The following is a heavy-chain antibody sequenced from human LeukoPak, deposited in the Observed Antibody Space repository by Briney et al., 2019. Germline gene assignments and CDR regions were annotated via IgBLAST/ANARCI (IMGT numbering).Heavy chain of an antibody. CDR3: ARRSIAVAGDAYYYGMDV. CDR1: GGSISSTSYY. Sequence: SETLSLTCSVSGGSISSTSYYWGWIRQPPGKGLEWIGDIYFTGSTYYNPSLKSRVTISVDTSKNQFSLNRTSVTAADTAEYYCARRSIAVAGDAYYYGMDVWGQGTTVTVPS. J-gene: IGHJ6*02. CDR2: IYFTGST. V-gene: IGHV4-39*01. D-gene: IGHD6-19*01.